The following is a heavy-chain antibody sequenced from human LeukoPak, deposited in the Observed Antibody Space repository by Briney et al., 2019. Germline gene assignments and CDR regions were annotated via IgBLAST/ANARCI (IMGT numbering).Heavy chain of an antibody. CDR3: ASSTRYDILTGALDY. V-gene: IGHV1-3*01. Sequence: GASVKVSCKASEYTFTSYAMHWVRQAPGQRLEWMGWINAGNGNTKYSQKFQGRVTITRDTSASTAYMELSSLRSEDTAVYYCASSTRYDILTGALDYWGQGTLVTVSS. CDR2: INAGNGNT. D-gene: IGHD3-9*01. CDR1: EYTFTSYA. J-gene: IGHJ4*02.